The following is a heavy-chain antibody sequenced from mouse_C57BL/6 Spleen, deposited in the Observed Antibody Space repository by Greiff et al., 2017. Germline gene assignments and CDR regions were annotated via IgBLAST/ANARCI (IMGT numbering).Heavy chain of an antibody. D-gene: IGHD1-1*01. J-gene: IGHJ3*01. CDR3: ARSYGSPFAY. Sequence: EVQLQQSGPELVKPGASVKISCKASGYTFTDYYMNWVKQSHGKSLEWIGDINPNNGGTSYNQKFKGKATLTVDKSSSTAYMELRSLTSEDSAVYYCARSYGSPFAYWGQGTLVTVSA. CDR1: GYTFTDYY. CDR2: INPNNGGT. V-gene: IGHV1-26*01.